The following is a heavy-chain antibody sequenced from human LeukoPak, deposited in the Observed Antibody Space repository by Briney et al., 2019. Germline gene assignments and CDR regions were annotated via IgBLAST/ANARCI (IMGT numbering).Heavy chain of an antibody. Sequence: SVKVSCKASGGTFSSYAISWVRQAPGQGLEWMGRIIPILGIANYAQKFQGRVTITADKSTSTAYMELSSLRSEDAAVYHCARYQRAYYDFWSGYQPFDYWGQGTLVTVSS. D-gene: IGHD3-3*01. CDR1: GGTFSSYA. J-gene: IGHJ4*02. V-gene: IGHV1-69*04. CDR2: IIPILGIA. CDR3: ARYQRAYYDFWSGYQPFDY.